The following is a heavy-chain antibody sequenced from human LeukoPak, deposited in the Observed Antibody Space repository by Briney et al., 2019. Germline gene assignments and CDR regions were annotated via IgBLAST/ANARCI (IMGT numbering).Heavy chain of an antibody. V-gene: IGHV3-33*01. Sequence: VRSLRLSCAASGFTFSKYRMHRVRQAASPEVKWVAVIWYDGSNKYYADSVKGRFTISGDNSKNTLYLQINSLRAEDTAVYYCAGNYGPYYFDYWGQGTLVTVSS. CDR1: GFTFSKYR. D-gene: IGHD3-10*01. CDR2: IWYDGSNK. CDR3: AGNYGPYYFDY. J-gene: IGHJ4*02.